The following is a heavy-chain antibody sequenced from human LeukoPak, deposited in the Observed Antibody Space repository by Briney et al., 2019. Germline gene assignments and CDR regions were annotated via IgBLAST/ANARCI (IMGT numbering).Heavy chain of an antibody. CDR3: ARGRNFWSGYYKTGRYYMDV. V-gene: IGHV4-34*01. CDR1: GGSFSGYY. Sequence: SETLSLTCAVYGGSFSGYYWSWIRQPPGKGLEWIGEINHSGSTNYNPSLKSRVTISVDTSKNQFSLKLSSVTAADTAVYYCARGRNFWSGYYKTGRYYMDVWGKGTTVTVSS. CDR2: INHSGST. J-gene: IGHJ6*03. D-gene: IGHD3-3*01.